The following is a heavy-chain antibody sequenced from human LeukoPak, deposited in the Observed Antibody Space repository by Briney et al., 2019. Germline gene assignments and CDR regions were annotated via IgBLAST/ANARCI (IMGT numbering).Heavy chain of an antibody. Sequence: GGSLRLSCAASGFTFSSYWMSWVRQAPGKGLEWVANIKQDGSEKYYVDSVKGRFTISRDNAKNSLYLQMNSLRAEDTAVYYCARDGGLGRTYYYDSSGYYLYWGQGTLVTVSS. CDR2: IKQDGSEK. D-gene: IGHD3-22*01. V-gene: IGHV3-7*01. CDR3: ARDGGLGRTYYYDSSGYYLY. J-gene: IGHJ4*02. CDR1: GFTFSSYW.